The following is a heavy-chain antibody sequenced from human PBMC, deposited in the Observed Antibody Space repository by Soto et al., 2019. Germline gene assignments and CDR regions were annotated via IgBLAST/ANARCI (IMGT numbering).Heavy chain of an antibody. CDR1: GFTFSSYA. CDR3: AKDPPYIQLWLQGGDY. CDR2: ISGSGGST. D-gene: IGHD5-18*01. V-gene: IGHV3-23*01. Sequence: PGGSLRLSCAASGFTFSSYAMSWVRQAPGKGLEWVSAISGSGGSTYYADSVKGRFTISRDNSKNTLYLQMNSLRAEDTAVYYCAKDPPYIQLWLQGGDYWGQGTLVTVSS. J-gene: IGHJ4*02.